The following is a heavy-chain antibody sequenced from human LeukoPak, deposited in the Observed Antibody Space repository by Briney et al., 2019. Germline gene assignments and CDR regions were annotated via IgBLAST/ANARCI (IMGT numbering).Heavy chain of an antibody. CDR2: ISSSGSTI. J-gene: IGHJ4*02. Sequence: GGSLRLSCAASGFTFSSYEMNWVRQAPGKGQEWVSYISSSGSTIYYADSVKGRFTISRDNAKNSLYLQMNSLRAEDTAVYYCARALRFLEWLSDYWGQGTLVTVSS. D-gene: IGHD3-3*01. CDR3: ARALRFLEWLSDY. V-gene: IGHV3-48*03. CDR1: GFTFSSYE.